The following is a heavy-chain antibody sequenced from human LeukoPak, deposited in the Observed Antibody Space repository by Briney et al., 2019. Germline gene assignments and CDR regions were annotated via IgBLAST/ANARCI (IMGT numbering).Heavy chain of an antibody. Sequence: GGSLRLSCAASGFTFRNAWMSWVRQAPGKGLEWVSDISASGGSKYYSDSVKGRFTISRDNSKYTLYLQINSLRAEDTAVYYCAKESDHGSAFDYWGQGTLVTVSS. CDR1: GFTFRNAW. V-gene: IGHV3-23*01. J-gene: IGHJ4*02. CDR2: ISASGGSK. D-gene: IGHD4/OR15-4a*01. CDR3: AKESDHGSAFDY.